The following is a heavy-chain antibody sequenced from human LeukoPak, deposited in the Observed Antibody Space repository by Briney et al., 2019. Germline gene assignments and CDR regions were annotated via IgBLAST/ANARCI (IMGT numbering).Heavy chain of an antibody. CDR1: GFTVRTHY. J-gene: IGHJ3*02. Sequence: GGSLRLSCAASGFTVRTHYMSWVRQAPGKGLEWVSIIHSGGSTYYADSVRGRFTISRDYSKNTLYLQMTSLRAEDTAVYYCARENDAFDIWGQGTVVIVSS. CDR2: IHSGGST. V-gene: IGHV3-66*01. CDR3: ARENDAFDI.